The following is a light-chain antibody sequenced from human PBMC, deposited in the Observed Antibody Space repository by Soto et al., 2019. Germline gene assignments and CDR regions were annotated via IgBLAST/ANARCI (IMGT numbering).Light chain of an antibody. CDR2: EGS. CDR1: SSDVGSYNL. CDR3: CSYADSYVV. Sequence: QSVLTQPASVSGSPGQSITISCTGTSSDVGSYNLVSWYQQHPGKAPKLMIYEGSKRPSGVSNRFSGSKSGNTASLTISGLQAEDEADYYCCSYADSYVVFGGGTKLTVL. V-gene: IGLV2-23*01. J-gene: IGLJ2*01.